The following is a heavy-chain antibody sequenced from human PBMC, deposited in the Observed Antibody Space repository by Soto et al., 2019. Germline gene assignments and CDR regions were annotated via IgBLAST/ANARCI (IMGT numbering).Heavy chain of an antibody. CDR3: ARDDIPGRAVAIYGMDV. CDR2: IWYDGSNE. D-gene: IGHD6-19*01. J-gene: IGHJ6*02. V-gene: IGHV3-33*01. CDR1: GFTFSNYG. Sequence: GGSLRLSCAASGFTFSNYGMHWVRQAPGKGLEWVAVIWYDGSNEYYADSVKGRFTISRDNSKNTLYLQMSSLRAEDTAVYYCARDDIPGRAVAIYGMDVWGQGTTVTVSS.